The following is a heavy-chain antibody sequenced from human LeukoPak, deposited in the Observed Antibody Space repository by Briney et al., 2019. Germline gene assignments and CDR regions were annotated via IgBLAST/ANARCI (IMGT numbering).Heavy chain of an antibody. D-gene: IGHD1-7*01. V-gene: IGHV3-74*01. CDR1: GFTFSSYW. J-gene: IGHJ4*02. CDR3: ARAHNWKYGTFDY. Sequence: GGSLRLSCAASGFTFSSYWMNWVRQAPGKGLVWVSRINGDGSSTNYADSVKGRFTISRDNAKNSLYLQMNSLRVEDTAVYYCARAHNWKYGTFDYWGQGTLVTVSS. CDR2: INGDGSST.